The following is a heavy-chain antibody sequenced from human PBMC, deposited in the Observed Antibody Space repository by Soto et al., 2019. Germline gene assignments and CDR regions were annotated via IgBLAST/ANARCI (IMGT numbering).Heavy chain of an antibody. J-gene: IGHJ4*02. D-gene: IGHD3-10*01. CDR3: ARLTMVRGVTYLYYFDY. CDR1: GYTFTSYG. CDR2: ISAYNGNT. Sequence: ASVKVSCKASGYTFTSYGISWVRQAPGQGIEWMGWISAYNGNTNYAQKLQGRVTMTTDTSTSTAYMELRSLRSDDTAVYYCARLTMVRGVTYLYYFDYWGQGTLVTVSS. V-gene: IGHV1-18*01.